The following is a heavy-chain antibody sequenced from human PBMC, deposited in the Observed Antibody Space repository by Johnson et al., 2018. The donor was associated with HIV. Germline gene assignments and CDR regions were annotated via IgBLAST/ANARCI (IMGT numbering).Heavy chain of an antibody. CDR3: AKSTQATIARESGPYGAFDI. J-gene: IGHJ3*02. CDR1: GFTFSSYG. Sequence: QVQLVESGGGVVQPGRSLRLSCAASGFTFSSYGMHWVRQAPGKGLEWVAVIWYDGRNKSYADSVKGRFTISRDNSNNTLYLQMNSLRAEDTALYYCAKSTQATIARESGPYGAFDIWGQGTMVTVSS. V-gene: IGHV3-33*06. D-gene: IGHD3-10*01. CDR2: IWYDGRNK.